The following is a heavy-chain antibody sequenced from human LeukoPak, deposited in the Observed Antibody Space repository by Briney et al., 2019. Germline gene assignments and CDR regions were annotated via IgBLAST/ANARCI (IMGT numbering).Heavy chain of an antibody. J-gene: IGHJ4*02. Sequence: GGSLRLSCAASGFTFSSYAMHWVRQAPGKGLEWVAVISYDGSNKYYADSVKGRFTISRDNSKTTLYLQMNSLRAEDTAVYYCARSRSDAEYFDYWGQGTLVTVSS. D-gene: IGHD3-10*01. V-gene: IGHV3-30*04. CDR1: GFTFSSYA. CDR2: ISYDGSNK. CDR3: ARSRSDAEYFDY.